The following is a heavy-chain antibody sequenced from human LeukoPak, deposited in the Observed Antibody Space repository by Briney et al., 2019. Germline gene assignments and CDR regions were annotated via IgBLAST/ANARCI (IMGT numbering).Heavy chain of an antibody. CDR1: GFTLSAYY. J-gene: IGHJ4*02. CDR3: ARSYGSGKFDY. CDR2: INSGGSST. D-gene: IGHD6-19*01. Sequence: GGSLRLSCAASGFTLSAYYMHWIRQAPGKGLVWVSRINSGGSSTNYADSVKGRFTISRDNAKNTLYLQMNSLRVEDTAVYYCARSYGSGKFDYWGQGTLVAVSS. V-gene: IGHV3-74*01.